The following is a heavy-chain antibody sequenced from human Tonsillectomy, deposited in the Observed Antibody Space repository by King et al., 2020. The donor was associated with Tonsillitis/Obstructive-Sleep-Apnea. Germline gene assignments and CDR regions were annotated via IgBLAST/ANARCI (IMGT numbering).Heavy chain of an antibody. Sequence: QLVQSGGGLVQPGGSLRLSCAASRFTFNNYWVNWVRQAPGKGLEWVANIKEDGSEEYYVDSVKGRFTFSRDNAKSSVYLQMNSVRAADTAVYYCARSWSHYYHMDVWGKGTAVTVSS. CDR3: ARSWSHYYHMDV. V-gene: IGHV3-7*01. D-gene: IGHD3-3*01. CDR2: IKEDGSEE. CDR1: RFTFNNYW. J-gene: IGHJ6*03.